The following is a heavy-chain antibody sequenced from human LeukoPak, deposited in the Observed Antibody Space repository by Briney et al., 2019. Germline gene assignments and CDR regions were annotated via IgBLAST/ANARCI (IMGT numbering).Heavy chain of an antibody. D-gene: IGHD2-2*01. CDR1: GFTFNNYA. J-gene: IGHJ1*01. Sequence: PGGSLRLSCAASGFTFNNYAMSWVRQAPGKGLEWVSAISGSGGSTYYADSVKGRFTISRDNSKNTLYLQMNSLRAEDTAVYYCAFASPMVPAATIEYFQHWGQGTLVTVSS. CDR3: AFASPMVPAATIEYFQH. V-gene: IGHV3-23*01. CDR2: ISGSGGST.